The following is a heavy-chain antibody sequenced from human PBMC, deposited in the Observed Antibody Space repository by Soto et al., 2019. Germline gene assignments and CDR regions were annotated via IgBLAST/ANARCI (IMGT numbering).Heavy chain of an antibody. CDR3: ASKAVAGPFDY. CDR1: GASLSDNY. Sequence: PSETLSLTCAVYGASLSDNYCNWLRQPPGKGLEWIGEINHSGNTNYNPSLKSRVTISVDTSKNQFSLKLSSVTAADTAVYYCASKAVAGPFDYWGQGTLVTVSS. J-gene: IGHJ4*02. CDR2: INHSGNT. V-gene: IGHV4-34*01. D-gene: IGHD6-19*01.